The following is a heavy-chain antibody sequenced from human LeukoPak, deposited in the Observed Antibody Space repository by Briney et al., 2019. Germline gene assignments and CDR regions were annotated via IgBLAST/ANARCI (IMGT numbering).Heavy chain of an antibody. CDR1: GGSISSYY. V-gene: IGHV4-59*01. Sequence: SETLSLTCTVSGGSISSYYWSWIRQPPGKGLEWIGYIYYSGSTNYNPSLKSRVTISVDTSKNQFSLKLSSVTAADTAVYYCARVTYSGSYYAWFDPWGQGTLVTVSS. J-gene: IGHJ5*02. D-gene: IGHD1-26*01. CDR2: IYYSGST. CDR3: ARVTYSGSYYAWFDP.